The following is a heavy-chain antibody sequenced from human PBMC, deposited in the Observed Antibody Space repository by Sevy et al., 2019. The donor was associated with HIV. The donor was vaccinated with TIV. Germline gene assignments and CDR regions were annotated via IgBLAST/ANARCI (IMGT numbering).Heavy chain of an antibody. CDR1: GFTFSKCS. J-gene: IGHJ6*02. CDR2: ISSDGDKK. D-gene: IGHD2-2*01. Sequence: GGSLRLSCAASGFTFSKCSLHWVRQAPGKGLEWVALISSDGDKKFYADSVKGRFDISRDNSKKILYLHLSSLSSEDTGVYYCASERCGADCCYFGMDVWGLGTKVTVSS. CDR3: ASERCGADCCYFGMDV. V-gene: IGHV3-30*09.